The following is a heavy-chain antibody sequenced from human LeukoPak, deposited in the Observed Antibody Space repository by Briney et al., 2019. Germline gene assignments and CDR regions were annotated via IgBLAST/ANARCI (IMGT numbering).Heavy chain of an antibody. CDR3: ARGSPLDY. CDR2: IKEDGSEK. CDR1: GVTFSRYW. D-gene: IGHD6-19*01. V-gene: IGHV3-7*04. Sequence: GGSLRLSCVASGVTFSRYWMTWVRQAPGKGLEWVANIKEDGSEKNYVDSVKGRFTISRDNAKNSLYLQMNSLRAEDTAVYYCARGSPLDYWGQGTLVTVSS. J-gene: IGHJ4*02.